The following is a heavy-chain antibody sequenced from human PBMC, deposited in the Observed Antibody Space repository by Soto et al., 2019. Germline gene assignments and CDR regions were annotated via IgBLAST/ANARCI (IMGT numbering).Heavy chain of an antibody. V-gene: IGHV1-3*01. J-gene: IGHJ4*02. CDR3: ARVVRLMATIGYYFDY. D-gene: IGHD5-12*01. CDR1: GYTFTTYA. CDR2: INAGNGIT. Sequence: ASVKVSCQASGYTFTTYAIHWVRQAPGQRLEWMGWINAGNGITKYSQKFQDRVTLATDTSASTAYMELSSLSSEDTAVYFCARVVRLMATIGYYFDYWGQGTLVTVSS.